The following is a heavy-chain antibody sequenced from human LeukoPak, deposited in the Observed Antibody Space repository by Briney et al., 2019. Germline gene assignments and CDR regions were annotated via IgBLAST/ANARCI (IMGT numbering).Heavy chain of an antibody. V-gene: IGHV3-48*03. Sequence: GGSLRLSCAASGFDFGAYEMNWVRQAPGKGPEWVAYFAGSDTTKYYADSVRGRFTISRDNAKNSLYLQMNSLRAEDTALYYCTTLGYHLDSWGQGTLVTVSS. CDR3: TTLGYHLDS. D-gene: IGHD5-18*01. J-gene: IGHJ4*02. CDR1: GFDFGAYE. CDR2: FAGSDTTK.